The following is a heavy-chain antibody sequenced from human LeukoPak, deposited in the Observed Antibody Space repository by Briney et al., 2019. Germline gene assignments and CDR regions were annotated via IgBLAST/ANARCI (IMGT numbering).Heavy chain of an antibody. Sequence: GGSLRLSCEASGFTFGIYAMRWVRQAPGKGLEYISGISSNGYSTYYANSVKGRFTISRDNSKNTLYLQMGSLRDEDMAVFYCAREATTKTGRVYYFDYWGQGTLVTVSS. D-gene: IGHD3-16*01. CDR3: AREATTKTGRVYYFDY. J-gene: IGHJ4*02. V-gene: IGHV3-64*01. CDR1: GFTFGIYA. CDR2: ISSNGYST.